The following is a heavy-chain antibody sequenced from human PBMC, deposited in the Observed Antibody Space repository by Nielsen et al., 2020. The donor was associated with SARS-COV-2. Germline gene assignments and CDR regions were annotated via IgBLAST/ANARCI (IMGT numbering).Heavy chain of an antibody. V-gene: IGHV3-11*06. CDR2: ISSSSSYT. CDR3: ARARGYCSGGSCYPYYGMDV. J-gene: IGHJ6*02. Sequence: GGSLRLSCAASGFTFSDYYMSWIRQAPGKGLEWVSYISSSSSYTNYADSVKGRFTISRDNAKNTLYLQMNSLRAEDTAVYYCARARGYCSGGSCYPYYGMDVWGQGTTVTVSS. D-gene: IGHD2-15*01. CDR1: GFTFSDYY.